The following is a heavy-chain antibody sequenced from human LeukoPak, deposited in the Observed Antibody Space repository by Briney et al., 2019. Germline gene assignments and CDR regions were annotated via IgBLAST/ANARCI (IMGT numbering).Heavy chain of an antibody. CDR1: GYTFNTYG. CDR3: ATGGHVRVYDSSAYYGHY. V-gene: IGHV1-18*01. CDR2: ISGYNGKT. D-gene: IGHD3-22*01. J-gene: IGHJ4*02. Sequence: ASVKVSCKASGYTFNTYGITWVRQAPGQGLEWMGWISGYNGKTKYAQKLQDRVTMTTDTSTTTAYMELSSLRSEDTAVYYCATGGHVRVYDSSAYYGHYWGQGTLVTVSS.